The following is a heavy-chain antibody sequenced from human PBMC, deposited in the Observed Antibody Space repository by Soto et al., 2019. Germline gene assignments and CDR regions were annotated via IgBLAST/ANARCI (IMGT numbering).Heavy chain of an antibody. V-gene: IGHV3-23*01. D-gene: IGHD2-2*01. CDR2: LGGNGFTT. Sequence: EVQLLESGGGLVQPGGSLRLYCVVSGFTFGSYAMSWVRQAPEKGPEWVAILGGNGFTTYYADSVKGRFTISGDKSKSKLFLQMNSLRAGDTGVYYCEKALRPSWNFFYYMDVWGRGTSVTVSS. J-gene: IGHJ6*03. CDR3: EKALRPSWNFFYYMDV. CDR1: GFTFGSYA.